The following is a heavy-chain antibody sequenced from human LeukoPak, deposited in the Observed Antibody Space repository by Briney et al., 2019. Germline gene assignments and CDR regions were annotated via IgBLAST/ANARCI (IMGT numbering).Heavy chain of an antibody. CDR1: GFTFSSYA. V-gene: IGHV3-30-3*01. Sequence: GGSLRLSCAASGFTFSSYAMHWVRQAPGKGLEWVAVISYDGSNKYYADSVKGRFTISRDNSKNTLYLQMNSLRAEDTAVYYCAREGYYDILTGLDYWGQGALVTVSS. D-gene: IGHD3-9*01. CDR3: AREGYYDILTGLDY. CDR2: ISYDGSNK. J-gene: IGHJ4*02.